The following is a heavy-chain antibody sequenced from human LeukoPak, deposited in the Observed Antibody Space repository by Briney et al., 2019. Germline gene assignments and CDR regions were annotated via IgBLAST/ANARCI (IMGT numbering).Heavy chain of an antibody. D-gene: IGHD2-2*01. Sequence: GRSLRLSCAASGFTFSSYSMNWVRQAPGKGLEWVSSISSSSSYIYYADSVKGRFTISRDNAKNSLYLQMNSLRAEDTAVYYCASGVAIVVGMDVWGQGTTVTVSS. CDR1: GFTFSSYS. J-gene: IGHJ6*02. CDR3: ASGVAIVVGMDV. V-gene: IGHV3-21*01. CDR2: ISSSSSYI.